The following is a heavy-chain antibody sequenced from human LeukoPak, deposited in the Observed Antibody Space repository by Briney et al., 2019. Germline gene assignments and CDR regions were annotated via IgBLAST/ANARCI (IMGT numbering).Heavy chain of an antibody. D-gene: IGHD2-2*01. J-gene: IGHJ4*02. Sequence: GGSLVLSCAASGFTFSSYGMHWVRQAPGKGLEWVAFIRYDGSNKYYADSVKGRFTISRDNSKNTLYLQMNSLRAEDTAVYYCAKDRCTSCPLNYWGQGTLVTVSS. CDR2: IRYDGSNK. CDR1: GFTFSSYG. CDR3: AKDRCTSCPLNY. V-gene: IGHV3-30*02.